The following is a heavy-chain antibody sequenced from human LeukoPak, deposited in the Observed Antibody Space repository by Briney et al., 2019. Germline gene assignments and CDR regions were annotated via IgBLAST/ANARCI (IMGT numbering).Heavy chain of an antibody. Sequence: SQTLSLTCAISGDSVSSNRAAWNWFRQSPSRGLEWLGRTYYSSKWYNDYAVSVKSRITVNPDTSKNQFSLHLNSVTPEDTAVYYCARQGFRRFDPWGQGTLVTVSS. V-gene: IGHV6-1*01. CDR3: ARQGFRRFDP. J-gene: IGHJ5*02. CDR1: GDSVSSNRAA. CDR2: TYYSSKWYN. D-gene: IGHD3-3*01.